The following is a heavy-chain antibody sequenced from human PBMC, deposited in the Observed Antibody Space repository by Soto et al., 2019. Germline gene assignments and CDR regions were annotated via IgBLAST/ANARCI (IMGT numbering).Heavy chain of an antibody. CDR2: IYYSGNT. CDR1: GDPISRGDYY. Sequence: SETLSLTCTVSGDPISRGDYYWSWIRQPPGKGLEWVGYIYYSGNTYYNPSLKSRVIISVETSKNRISLKLSSVTASDTAVYYCARRTIPSADYGDEPVSAFDYWGQGTLVTVSS. D-gene: IGHD4-17*01. J-gene: IGHJ4*02. CDR3: ARRTIPSADYGDEPVSAFDY. V-gene: IGHV4-30-4*01.